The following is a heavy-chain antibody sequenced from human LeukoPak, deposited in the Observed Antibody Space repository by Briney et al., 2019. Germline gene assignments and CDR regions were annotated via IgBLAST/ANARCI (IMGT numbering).Heavy chain of an antibody. V-gene: IGHV3-7*01. Sequence: SGGSLRLSCAASGFTFSSYWMSWVRQAPGKGLEWMANIKQDGSEKYYVDSVKGRFTISRDNAKNSLYLQMNSLRAEDTAVYYCARGIRFGEQKYYYYMDVWGKGTTVTVSS. CDR1: GFTFSSYW. CDR3: ARGIRFGEQKYYYYMDV. J-gene: IGHJ6*03. CDR2: IKQDGSEK. D-gene: IGHD3-10*01.